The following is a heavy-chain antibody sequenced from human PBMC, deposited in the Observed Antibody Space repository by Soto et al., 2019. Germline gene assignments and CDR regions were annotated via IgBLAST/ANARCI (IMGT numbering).Heavy chain of an antibody. CDR2: IYSGGST. CDR3: ARAMVRGVIIAPTFYMDV. Sequence: HPGGSLRLSCAASGFTVSSNYMSWVRQAPGKGLEWVSVIYSGGSTYYADSVKGRFTISRDNSKNTLYLQMNSLRAEDTAVYYCARAMVRGVIIAPTFYMDVWGKGTTVTVSS. D-gene: IGHD3-10*01. V-gene: IGHV3-66*01. J-gene: IGHJ6*03. CDR1: GFTVSSNY.